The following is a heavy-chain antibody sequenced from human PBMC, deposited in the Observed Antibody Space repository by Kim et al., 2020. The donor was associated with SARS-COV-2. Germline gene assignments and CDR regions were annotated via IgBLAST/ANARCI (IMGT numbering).Heavy chain of an antibody. V-gene: IGHV7-4-1*02. D-gene: IGHD3-22*01. Sequence: ASVKVSCKASGYTFTSYAMNWVRQAPGQGLEWMGWINTNTGNPTYAQGFTGRFVFSLDTSVSTAYLQISSLKAEDTAVYYCARDGRNYDSSAFDIWGQGTMVTVSS. CDR3: ARDGRNYDSSAFDI. CDR1: GYTFTSYA. J-gene: IGHJ3*02. CDR2: INTNTGNP.